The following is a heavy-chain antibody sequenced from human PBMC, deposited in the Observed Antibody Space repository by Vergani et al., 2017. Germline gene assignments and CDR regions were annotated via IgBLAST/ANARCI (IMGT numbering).Heavy chain of an antibody. Sequence: QVQLQQWGGGLLKPSETLSLTCVVNGGSFTSYNWTWIRQSPGEGLEWVGDIEHTGRPDYNPSLKSRLTMSVEKSRNQFSLTLNSVTATDTAIYFCARVNTETNGHLYYYYYMDVWGQGTAVTVS. D-gene: IGHD4-11*01. CDR2: IEHTGRP. J-gene: IGHJ6*03. CDR3: ARVNTETNGHLYYYYYMDV. CDR1: GGSFTSYN. V-gene: IGHV4-34*01.